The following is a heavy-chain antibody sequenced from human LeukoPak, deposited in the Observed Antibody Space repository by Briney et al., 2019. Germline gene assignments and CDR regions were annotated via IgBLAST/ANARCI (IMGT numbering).Heavy chain of an antibody. Sequence: GGSLRLSCAASGFTFNTYTMNWVRQAPGKGLEWVSSITASGTAIYSADSVKGRFTISRNNSKNTLDLQMNSLRAEDTAVYYCARGPSARFFGVAKGAFDIWGQGTMVTVSS. D-gene: IGHD3-3*01. CDR2: ITASGTAI. J-gene: IGHJ3*02. CDR1: GFTFNTYT. V-gene: IGHV3-21*01. CDR3: ARGPSARFFGVAKGAFDI.